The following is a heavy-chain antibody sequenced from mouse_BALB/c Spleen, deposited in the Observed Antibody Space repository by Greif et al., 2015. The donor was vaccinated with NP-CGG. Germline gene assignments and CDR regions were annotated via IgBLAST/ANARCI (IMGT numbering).Heavy chain of an antibody. CDR2: ILPGSGST. V-gene: IGHV1-9*01. CDR1: GYTFSSYW. D-gene: IGHD2-3*01. J-gene: IGHJ2*01. Sequence: QVQLQQSGAELMKPGASVKISCKATGYTFSSYWIEWVKQRPGHGLEWIGEILPGSGSTNYNEKFKGKATFTADTSSNTAYMQLSSLTSEDSAVYYCARWDGYYEDYFDYWGQGTTLTVSS. CDR3: ARWDGYYEDYFDY.